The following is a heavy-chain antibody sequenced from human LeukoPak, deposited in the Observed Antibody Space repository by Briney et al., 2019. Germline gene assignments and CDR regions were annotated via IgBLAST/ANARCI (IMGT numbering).Heavy chain of an antibody. Sequence: GGSLRLSCAASGSTFSSYWTSWVRQAPGKGLEWVANIKQDGSEKYYVDSVKGRFTISRDSAKNSLYLQVNSLRAEDTAVYYCACTTMSLVGGKDVWGQGTTVTVSS. CDR2: IKQDGSEK. CDR1: GSTFSSYW. V-gene: IGHV3-7*05. D-gene: IGHD3-22*01. J-gene: IGHJ6*02. CDR3: ACTTMSLVGGKDV.